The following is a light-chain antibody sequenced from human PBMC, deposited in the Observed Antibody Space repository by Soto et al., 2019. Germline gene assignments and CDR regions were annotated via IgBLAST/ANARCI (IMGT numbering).Light chain of an antibody. CDR2: AAS. CDR1: QSVNSF. V-gene: IGKV1-5*01. CDR3: QYYKHVPWT. J-gene: IGKJ1*01. Sequence: DIQTTQSPSTLSASVGDRLTITCRASQSVNSFLAWYQQKPGKAPKLLLSAASDLETGVPSRFSGSGSETEFTLTISSLQPDDFATYYCQYYKHVPWTFGQGTKVEIK.